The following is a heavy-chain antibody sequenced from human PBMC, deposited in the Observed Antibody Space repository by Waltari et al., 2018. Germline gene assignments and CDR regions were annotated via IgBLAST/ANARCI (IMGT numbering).Heavy chain of an antibody. CDR3: TKGPDYGDRLDYIDY. D-gene: IGHD4-17*01. Sequence: EVQLVESGGGLVQPGGSLRLSCGTSGFTFSDHWMSWVRQAPGKGLEWVAYIKKDGSKKCYADSVKGRFTISRDNAKNSLYLQMNSLRDEDTAVFYCTKGPDYGDRLDYIDYWGQGILVTVSS. CDR1: GFTFSDHW. J-gene: IGHJ4*02. V-gene: IGHV3-7*01. CDR2: IKKDGSKK.